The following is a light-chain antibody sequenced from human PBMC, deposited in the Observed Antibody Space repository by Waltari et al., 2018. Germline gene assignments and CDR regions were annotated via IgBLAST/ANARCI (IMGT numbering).Light chain of an antibody. V-gene: IGLV2-23*02. CDR3: CSYAGSTTHVI. CDR1: SSDVGIYNL. Sequence: QSALTQPAPVSGSPGHSITISCPGTSSDVGIYNLVSWYQQHPGKAPKLMIYEVTKRPSGVSNRFSGSKSGNTASLTISGLQAEDEADYCCCSYAGSTTHVIFGGGTKLTVL. J-gene: IGLJ2*01. CDR2: EVT.